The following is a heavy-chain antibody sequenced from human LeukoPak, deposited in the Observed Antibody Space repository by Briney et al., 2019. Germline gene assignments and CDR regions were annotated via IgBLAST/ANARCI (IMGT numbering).Heavy chain of an antibody. CDR3: ARLRISTWYYFDY. V-gene: IGHV5-51*01. CDR2: IYPGDSET. CDR1: GYXFGSYY. Sequence: GESLEISCQGSGYXFGSYYISWVRQMAGKGLEWMGTIYPGDSETRYSPSFQDQVIISADKSINSAYLQWSSLKASDTAIYYCARLRISTWYYFDYWGQGSLVTVSS. D-gene: IGHD6-13*01. J-gene: IGHJ4*02.